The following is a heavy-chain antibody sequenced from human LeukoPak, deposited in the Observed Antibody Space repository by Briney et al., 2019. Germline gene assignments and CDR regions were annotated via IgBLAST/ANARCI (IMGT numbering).Heavy chain of an antibody. CDR1: GLSFSSCS. V-gene: IGHV3-48*02. D-gene: IGHD3-22*01. J-gene: IGHJ4*02. CDR3: ARDLGTSGYYFDY. Sequence: HPGGSLRLSCAASGLSFSSCSMSWVRQAPGKGLEWVSYISSGSRTIYYADSVKGRFTISRDNAKNSLYLQMSSLRDEDTAVYYCARDLGTSGYYFDYWGQGTLVTVSS. CDR2: ISSGSRTI.